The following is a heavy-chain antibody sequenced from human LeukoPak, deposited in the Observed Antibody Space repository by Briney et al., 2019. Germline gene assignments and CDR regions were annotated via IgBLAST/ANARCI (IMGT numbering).Heavy chain of an antibody. Sequence: PGGSLRLSCAASGFTFDDYAMHWVRQAPGKGLEWVSGISGSGGSTYYADSVKGRFTISRDNSKNTLYLQMKSLRAEDTAVYHCAGSYDSSGYYGDAYYFDYWGQGTLVTVSS. CDR1: GFTFDDYA. J-gene: IGHJ4*02. CDR2: ISGSGGST. D-gene: IGHD3-22*01. V-gene: IGHV3-23*01. CDR3: AGSYDSSGYYGDAYYFDY.